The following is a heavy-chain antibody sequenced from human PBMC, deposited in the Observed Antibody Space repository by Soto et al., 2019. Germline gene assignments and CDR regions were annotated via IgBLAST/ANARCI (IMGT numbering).Heavy chain of an antibody. CDR2: ISSSSSTI. V-gene: IGHV3-48*01. D-gene: IGHD6-19*01. J-gene: IGHJ4*02. Sequence: AGGSLRLSCAASGLTLSSYSMNWVRQAPGKGLEWVSYISSSSSTIYYVDSVKGRFTISRDNAKNSLYLQMNSLRAEHTAVYYCAREHEKYSSRTEVYSGQGTLVTVSS. CDR3: AREHEKYSSRTEVY. CDR1: GLTLSSYS.